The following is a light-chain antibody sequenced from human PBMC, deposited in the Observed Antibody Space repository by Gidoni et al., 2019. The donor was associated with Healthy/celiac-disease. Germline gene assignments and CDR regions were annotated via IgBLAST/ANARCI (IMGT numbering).Light chain of an antibody. V-gene: IGKV3-11*01. CDR2: AAS. J-gene: IGKJ4*01. CDR1: QSINNF. CDR3: QQRSDWPLT. Sequence: EIVLTQSPATMSLSPGERATLASRASQSINNFLAWYQLKTGQAPSLRIYAASYRATGIPARFSGSVSGTDFTLTISSLEPEDFAIYYCQQRSDWPLTFGGGTKVEIK.